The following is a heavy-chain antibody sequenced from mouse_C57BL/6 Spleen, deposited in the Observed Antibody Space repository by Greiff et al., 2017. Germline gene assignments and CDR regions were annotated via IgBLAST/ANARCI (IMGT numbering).Heavy chain of an antibody. V-gene: IGHV1-80*01. D-gene: IGHD1-1*01. CDR3: ARPYGSSPWYFDY. CDR2: IYPGDGDT. J-gene: IGHJ2*01. Sequence: QVQLKQSGAELVKPGASVKISCKASGYAFSSYWMNWVKQRPGKGLEWIGQIYPGDGDTNYNGKFKGKATLTADKSSSTAYMQLSSLTSEDSAVYFCARPYGSSPWYFDYWGQGTTLTVSS. CDR1: GYAFSSYW.